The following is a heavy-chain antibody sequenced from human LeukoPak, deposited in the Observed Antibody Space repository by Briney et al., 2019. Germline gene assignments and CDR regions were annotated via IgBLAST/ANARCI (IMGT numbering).Heavy chain of an antibody. CDR2: INHSGST. D-gene: IGHD1-14*01. J-gene: IGHJ4*02. V-gene: IGHV4-34*01. Sequence: PSETLSLTCAVYGGSFSGYYWSWIRQPPGKGLEWIGEINHSGSTNYNPSLKSRVTISVDTSKNQFSLKLSSVTAADTAVYYCPKNRIESTTCYHRTTTLASGAQGTLFTVSP. CDR1: GGSFSGYY. CDR3: PKNRIESTTCYHRTTTLAS.